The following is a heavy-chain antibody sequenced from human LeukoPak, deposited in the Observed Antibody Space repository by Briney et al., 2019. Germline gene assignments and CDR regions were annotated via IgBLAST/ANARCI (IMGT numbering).Heavy chain of an antibody. CDR1: GYTFTGYY. CDR3: AREAGTTAFDI. CDR2: INPNSGGT. Sequence: ASVKVSCRASGYTFTGYYMHWVRQAPGQGLEWMGWINPNSGGTNDAQKFQGRVTMTRDTSISTAYMELSRLRSDDTAVYYCAREAGTTAFDIWGQGTMVTVSS. J-gene: IGHJ3*02. V-gene: IGHV1-2*02. D-gene: IGHD6-19*01.